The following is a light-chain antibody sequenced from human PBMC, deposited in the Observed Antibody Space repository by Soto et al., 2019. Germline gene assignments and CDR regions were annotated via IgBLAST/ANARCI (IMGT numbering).Light chain of an antibody. Sequence: DIQMTQSPSSLSASVGDRVTITCRASQSIRSYLNWYQQKPGKAPKVLIYTAYTLQSGVPSSFSGGGSGTDFTLTISSLQPEDFATYYCQQSYSAPYTFGQGTNRQFK. V-gene: IGKV1-39*01. CDR2: TAY. CDR3: QQSYSAPYT. J-gene: IGKJ2*01. CDR1: QSIRSY.